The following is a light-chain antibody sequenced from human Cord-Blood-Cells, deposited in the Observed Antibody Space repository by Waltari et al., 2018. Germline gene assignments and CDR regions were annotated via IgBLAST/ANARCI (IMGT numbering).Light chain of an antibody. Sequence: QSALTQPASVSGSPGQSITISCTGTSSDVGIYNLVPWYQQHPGKAPKLMINEGSKRPSGVSNRFSGSKSGNTASLTISGLQAEDEADYYCCSYAGSSTFVFGTGTKVTVL. CDR3: CSYAGSSTFV. J-gene: IGLJ1*01. V-gene: IGLV2-23*01. CDR2: EGS. CDR1: SSDVGIYNL.